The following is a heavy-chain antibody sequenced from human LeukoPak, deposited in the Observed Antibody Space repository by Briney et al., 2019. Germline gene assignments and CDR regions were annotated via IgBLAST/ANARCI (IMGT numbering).Heavy chain of an antibody. V-gene: IGHV3-30*01. J-gene: IGHJ4*02. D-gene: IGHD6-13*01. CDR1: GFTFSSYA. CDR2: ISYDGSNK. Sequence: GGSLRLSCAASGFTFSSYAMHWVRQAPGKGLKWVAVISYDGSNKYYADSVKGRFTISRDNSKNTLYLQMNSLRAEDTAVYYCARDVAAAGTFDYWGQGTLVTVSS. CDR3: ARDVAAAGTFDY.